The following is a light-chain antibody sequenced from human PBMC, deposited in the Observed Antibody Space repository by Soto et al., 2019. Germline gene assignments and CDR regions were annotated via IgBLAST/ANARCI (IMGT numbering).Light chain of an antibody. CDR1: QSISAW. V-gene: IGKV1-5*01. Sequence: DIQMTQSPSSMSAAVGDRVRINCRASQSISAWLAWYQQKPGKAPRLLIYNASSLEIGVPSRFSGSGSGTEFTLTISSLQPDDFATYYCQQYNSYWWTFGQGTKVDIK. CDR2: NAS. J-gene: IGKJ1*01. CDR3: QQYNSYWWT.